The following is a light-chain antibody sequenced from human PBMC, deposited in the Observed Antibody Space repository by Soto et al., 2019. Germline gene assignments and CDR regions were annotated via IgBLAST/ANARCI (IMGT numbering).Light chain of an antibody. CDR1: QSISSW. V-gene: IGKV1-5*01. J-gene: IGKJ1*01. Sequence: IQITHSPSTLSASVGDRVTITCRASQSISSWLAWYQQKPGKAPKLLISDAANLESGVPSRFSGSGSGTEFTLTISSLQPDDFATYYCQHYNSYSQAFGQGTKVDIK. CDR3: QHYNSYSQA. CDR2: DAA.